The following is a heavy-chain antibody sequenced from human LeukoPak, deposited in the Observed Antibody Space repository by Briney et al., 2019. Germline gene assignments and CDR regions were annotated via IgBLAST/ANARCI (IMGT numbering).Heavy chain of an antibody. V-gene: IGHV3-23*01. CDR3: AKAITMIVVVPDAFDI. Sequence: GGSLRLSCAASGFTFSSYAMSWVRQAPGKGLEWVSAISGSGGNTYYADSVKGRFTISRDNSKNTLYPQMISLRAEDTAVYYCAKAITMIVVVPDAFDIWGQGTMVIVSS. D-gene: IGHD3-22*01. CDR1: GFTFSSYA. CDR2: ISGSGGNT. J-gene: IGHJ3*02.